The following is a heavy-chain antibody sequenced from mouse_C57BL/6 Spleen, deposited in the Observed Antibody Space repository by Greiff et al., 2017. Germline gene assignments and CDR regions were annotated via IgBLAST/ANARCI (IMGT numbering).Heavy chain of an antibody. V-gene: IGHV1-54*01. CDR2: INPGSGGT. CDR1: GYAFTNYL. J-gene: IGHJ1*03. Sequence: VQLQQSGAELVRPGTSVKVSCKASGYAFTNYLIEWVKQRPGQGLEWIGVINPGSGGTNYNEKFKGKATLTADKSSSTAYMRLSSLTSEDSAVYFCASGLYGSSYGWYFDVWGTGTTVTVSS. CDR3: ASGLYGSSYGWYFDV. D-gene: IGHD1-1*01.